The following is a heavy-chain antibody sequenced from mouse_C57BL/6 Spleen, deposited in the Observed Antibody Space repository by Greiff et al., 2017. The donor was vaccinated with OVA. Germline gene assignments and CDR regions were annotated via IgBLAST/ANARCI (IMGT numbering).Heavy chain of an antibody. J-gene: IGHJ1*03. CDR2: INPYNGGT. Sequence: EVKLVESGPVLVKPGASVKMSCKASGYTFTDYYMNWVKQSHGKSLEWIGVINPYNGGTSYNQKFKGKATLTVDKSSSTAYMELNSLTSEDSAVYYCARSHYYGSSYGYFDVWGTGTTVTVSS. V-gene: IGHV1-19*01. CDR1: GYTFTDYY. D-gene: IGHD1-1*01. CDR3: ARSHYYGSSYGYFDV.